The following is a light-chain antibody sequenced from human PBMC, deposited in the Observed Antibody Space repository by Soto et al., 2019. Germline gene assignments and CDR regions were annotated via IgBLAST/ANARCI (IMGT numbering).Light chain of an antibody. Sequence: EIAMTQSPATLSVSPGERATLSCRASQSVSSNLAWYQQKPGQAPRLLIYGASTRATGIPARFSGSGSGTEFTLTISSLQSEDFAVSYCQQYNNWLGTFGQRTKVDIK. CDR3: QQYNNWLGT. CDR1: QSVSSN. CDR2: GAS. V-gene: IGKV3-15*01. J-gene: IGKJ1*01.